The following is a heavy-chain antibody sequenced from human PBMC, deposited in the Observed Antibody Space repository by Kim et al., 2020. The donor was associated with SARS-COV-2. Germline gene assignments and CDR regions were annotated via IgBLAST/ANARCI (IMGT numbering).Heavy chain of an antibody. Sequence: ASVKVSCRTSGYTFTSYDINWVRQATGQGPEWMGWVNPNSGNSGYAQKFQGRLKMTTNTAINTAYMELSSLRSDDTAVYYCATGPSGWYDFWGQGTLVTVPS. CDR3: ATGPSGWYDF. CDR1: GYTFTSYD. V-gene: IGHV1-8*01. J-gene: IGHJ4*02. CDR2: VNPNSGNS. D-gene: IGHD6-19*01.